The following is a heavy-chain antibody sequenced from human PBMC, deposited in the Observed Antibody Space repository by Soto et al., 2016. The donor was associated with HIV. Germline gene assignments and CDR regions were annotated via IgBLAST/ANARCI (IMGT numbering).Heavy chain of an antibody. CDR1: GFTFSNYA. Sequence: VQLLESGGGLVQPGGSLRLSCEASGFTFSNYAMSWVRQAPGKGLEWVSAISGSGGSTYYADSVRGRFTISRDASKNTLNLQMNSLRAEDTATYYCAKSRKSYNQYFDYWGQGTLVTVSS. CDR3: AKSRKSYNQYFDY. CDR2: ISGSGGST. D-gene: IGHD1-26*01. J-gene: IGHJ4*02. V-gene: IGHV3-23*01.